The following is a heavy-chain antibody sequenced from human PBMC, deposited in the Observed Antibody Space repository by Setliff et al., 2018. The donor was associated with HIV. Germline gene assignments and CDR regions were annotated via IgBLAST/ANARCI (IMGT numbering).Heavy chain of an antibody. CDR2: MFHSGNT. CDR1: GYSISHGYY. CDR3: ARGKSGSYDAYDM. V-gene: IGHV4-38-2*01. Sequence: PSETLSLTCAVSGYSISHGYYWGWLRQSPGKGLEWIGSMFHSGNTYYNPSLESRVSMSVDTSTNQVSLQLSSVTAADTAVYYCARGKSGSYDAYDMWGQGTMVTVSS. J-gene: IGHJ3*02. D-gene: IGHD5-12*01.